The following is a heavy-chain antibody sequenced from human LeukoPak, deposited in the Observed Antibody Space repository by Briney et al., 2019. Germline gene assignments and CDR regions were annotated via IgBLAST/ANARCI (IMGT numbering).Heavy chain of an antibody. CDR1: GYTFTVYY. J-gene: IGHJ5*02. V-gene: IGHV1-2*02. Sequence: ALVKVSCKASGYTFTVYYMHWVRQAPGQGLEWMGWINPNSGGTNYAQKFQGRVTMTRDTSISTAYMELSRLRSDDTAVYYCARALGYCSSTSCFAWFDPWGQGTLVTVSS. CDR2: INPNSGGT. CDR3: ARALGYCSSTSCFAWFDP. D-gene: IGHD2-2*01.